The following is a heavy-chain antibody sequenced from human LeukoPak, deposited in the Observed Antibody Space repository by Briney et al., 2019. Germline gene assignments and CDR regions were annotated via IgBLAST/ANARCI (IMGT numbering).Heavy chain of an antibody. V-gene: IGHV3-23*01. CDR1: GFTFSSYA. J-gene: IGHJ4*02. CDR3: ATPPTVTRNY. D-gene: IGHD4-17*01. Sequence: GGSLRLSCAASGFTFSSYAMSWVRQAPGKGLEWVSCLSGSGGRTHYADSVRGRFTISRDNSKNTLYLQMDSLRAEDTAVYYCATPPTVTRNYWGQGTLVTVSS. CDR2: LSGSGGRT.